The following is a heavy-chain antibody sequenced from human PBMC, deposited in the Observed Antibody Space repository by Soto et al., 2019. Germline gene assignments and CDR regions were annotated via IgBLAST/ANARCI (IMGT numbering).Heavy chain of an antibody. D-gene: IGHD3-10*01. CDR2: ISSRSSDI. J-gene: IGHJ6*02. CDR3: AREVVTMVRGVIIAGYYGMDV. V-gene: IGHV3-21*01. CDR1: GLTFSSYS. Sequence: SLRLSCAASGLTFSSYSMNWVRQAPGRRLEWVSSISSRSSDIYYADSVKGRFTISRDNAKKSLYLQMTSLRAEDTAVYYCAREVVTMVRGVIIAGYYGMDVWGQGTTVTVSS.